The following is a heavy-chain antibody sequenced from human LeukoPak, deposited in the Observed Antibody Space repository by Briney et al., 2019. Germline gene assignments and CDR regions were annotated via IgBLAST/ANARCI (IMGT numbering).Heavy chain of an antibody. CDR1: GGSISSYN. CDR3: ARAIVVVPAARWFDP. V-gene: IGHV4-59*01. J-gene: IGHJ5*02. CDR2: IYYSGST. Sequence: PSETLSLTCTVSGGSISSYNWSWIRQPPGKGLGRIGYIYYSGSTNYNPSLKSRVTISVDTSKNQFSLKLSSVTAADTAVYYCARAIVVVPAARWFDPWGQGTLVTVSS. D-gene: IGHD2-2*01.